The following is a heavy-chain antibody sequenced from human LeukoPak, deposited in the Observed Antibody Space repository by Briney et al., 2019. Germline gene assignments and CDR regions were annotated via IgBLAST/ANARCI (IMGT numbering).Heavy chain of an antibody. D-gene: IGHD3-3*01. Sequence: GGSLRLSCTASGFTFSTYWMSWVRQVPGKGLECVASIKQDGSEKEYVDSVKGRFTISRDNAKNSLYLQMISLRAEDTAVYYCARWRGAQSEFEYWGQGTLVTVSS. CDR2: IKQDGSEK. CDR3: ARWRGAQSEFEY. CDR1: GFTFSTYW. J-gene: IGHJ4*02. V-gene: IGHV3-7*01.